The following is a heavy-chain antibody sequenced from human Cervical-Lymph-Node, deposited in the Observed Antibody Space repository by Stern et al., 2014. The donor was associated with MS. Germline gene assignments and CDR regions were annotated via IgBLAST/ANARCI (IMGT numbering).Heavy chain of an antibody. CDR2: ISSSSSTI. J-gene: IGHJ4*02. V-gene: IGHV3-48*02. CDR3: ARDHGYYDSSGYYYSYFDY. Sequence: VQLVESGGGLVQPGGSLRLSCAASGFTFSSYSMNWVRQAPGKGLEWVSYISSSSSTIYYADSVKGRFTISRDNAKNSLYLQMNSLRDEDTAVYYCARDHGYYDSSGYYYSYFDYWGQGTLVTVSS. D-gene: IGHD3-22*01. CDR1: GFTFSSYS.